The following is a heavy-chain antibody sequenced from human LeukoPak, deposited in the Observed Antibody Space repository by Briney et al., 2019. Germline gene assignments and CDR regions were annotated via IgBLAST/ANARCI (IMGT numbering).Heavy chain of an antibody. CDR3: ARAGSYFYYGTDV. V-gene: IGHV4-34*01. J-gene: IGHJ6*02. Sequence: ASETLSLTCAVYGGSFSGYYWSWIRQPPGKGLEWIGEINHSGSTNYNPSLKSRVTISVDTSKDQFSLKLSSVTAADTAVYYCARAGSYFYYGTDVWGQGTTVTVSS. CDR1: GGSFSGYY. CDR2: INHSGST.